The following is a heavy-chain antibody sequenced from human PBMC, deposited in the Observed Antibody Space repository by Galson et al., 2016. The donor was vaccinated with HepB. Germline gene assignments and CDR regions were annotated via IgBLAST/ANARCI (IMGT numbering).Heavy chain of an antibody. Sequence: SLRLSCAASGFTLSHYAMNWVRQAPGKGLEWVAFISYDGGTKYYAHTAKGRFTISRDNSKHTLYLKMNSLRAEDTAGYYCASNTFSAGMEVWGQGTTVTVSS. J-gene: IGHJ6*02. CDR1: GFTLSHYA. V-gene: IGHV3-30-3*01. D-gene: IGHD3-16*01. CDR2: ISYDGGTK. CDR3: ASNTFSAGMEV.